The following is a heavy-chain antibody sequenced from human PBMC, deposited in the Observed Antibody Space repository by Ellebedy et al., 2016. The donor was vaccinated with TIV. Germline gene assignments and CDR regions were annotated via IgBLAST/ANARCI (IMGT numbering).Heavy chain of an antibody. CDR1: GFIFSDYD. D-gene: IGHD3-10*01. CDR2: IGTIGDT. J-gene: IGHJ6*02. Sequence: GGSLRLXXAASGFIFSDYDMHWVRQATGKGLEWVSFIGTIGDTYYPDSVKGRFTNSRDNAKNSLYLEMNSLRAEDTAVYHCVRDWGSGRRYYGMDVWGQGTTVTVSS. V-gene: IGHV3-13*01. CDR3: VRDWGSGRRYYGMDV.